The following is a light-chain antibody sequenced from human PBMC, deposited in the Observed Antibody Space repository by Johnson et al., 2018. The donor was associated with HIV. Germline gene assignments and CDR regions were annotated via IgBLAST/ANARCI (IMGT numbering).Light chain of an antibody. CDR2: DND. CDR1: YSNIGNNY. V-gene: IGLV1-51*01. CDR3: GTWDSSLSAGV. J-gene: IGLJ1*01. Sequence: GSYSNIGNNYVSWYQQVPGTAPKLLIYDNDKRPSGIPDRFSASKSGTSATLGITGLQTGDEADYYCGTWDSSLSAGVFGAGTKVTVL.